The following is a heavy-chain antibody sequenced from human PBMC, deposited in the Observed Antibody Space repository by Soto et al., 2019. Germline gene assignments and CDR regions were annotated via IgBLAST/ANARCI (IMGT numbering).Heavy chain of an antibody. CDR2: IYYSGRT. V-gene: IGHV4-59*01. CDR1: GGSFGLYY. Sequence: SETLSLTCTVSGGSFGLYYWTWIRQAPGKGLDYIGYIYYSGRTNYNPSLNSRATLSIDTPEKQFSLKLTTVTTADTAVYYCARAPLGSCSGASCSVFGYLDFWGQGSLVTVSS. D-gene: IGHD2-2*01. J-gene: IGHJ4*03. CDR3: ARAPLGSCSGASCSVFGYLDF.